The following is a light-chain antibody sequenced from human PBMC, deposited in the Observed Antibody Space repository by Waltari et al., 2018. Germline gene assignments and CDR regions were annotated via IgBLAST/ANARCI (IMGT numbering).Light chain of an antibody. CDR2: DVS. CDR3: NAYTSSSTWV. J-gene: IGLJ3*02. V-gene: IGLV2-14*01. Sequence: QSALTQPASVSGSPGQSITISCTGTSSDVGGYNYVSWYQQHPGKAPKLMIFDVSKRPSGGSNRFAGSKSGSPASLTISGLQAEDEADFYCNAYTSSSTWVFGGGTKLTVL. CDR1: SSDVGGYNY.